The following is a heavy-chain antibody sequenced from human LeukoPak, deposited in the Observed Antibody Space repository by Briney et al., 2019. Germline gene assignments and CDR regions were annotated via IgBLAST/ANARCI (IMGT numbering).Heavy chain of an antibody. CDR2: LYYSGST. CDR1: GGSISSSTYY. CDR3: ARDPPLDAFDI. V-gene: IGHV4-39*07. J-gene: IGHJ3*02. Sequence: SETLSLTCTVSGGSISSSTYYWGWIRQPPGKGLEWIGNLYYSGSTYYNPSLKSRVTISVDTSKNQFSLKLSSVTAADTAVYYCARDPPLDAFDIWGQGTMVTVSS.